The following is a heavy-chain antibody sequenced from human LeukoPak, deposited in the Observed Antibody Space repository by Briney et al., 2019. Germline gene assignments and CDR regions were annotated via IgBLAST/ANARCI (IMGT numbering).Heavy chain of an antibody. Sequence: GRSLRLSCAASGFTFSSYGMHWVRQAPGKGLEWVAVISYDGSNKYYADSVKGRFTISRDNSKNTLYLQMNSLRAEDTAVYYCAKGDSSSWPPSPDAFDIWGQGTMVTVSS. V-gene: IGHV3-30*18. CDR2: ISYDGSNK. CDR1: GFTFSSYG. D-gene: IGHD6-13*01. CDR3: AKGDSSSWPPSPDAFDI. J-gene: IGHJ3*02.